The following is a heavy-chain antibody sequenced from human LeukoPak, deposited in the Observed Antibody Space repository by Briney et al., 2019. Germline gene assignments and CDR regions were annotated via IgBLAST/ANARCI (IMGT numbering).Heavy chain of an antibody. J-gene: IGHJ4*02. CDR1: GFTFSSYW. CDR3: AKGIGSAWRAGDY. D-gene: IGHD6-19*01. Sequence: SGGSLRLSCAASGFTFSSYWMSWVRQAPGKGLEWVANIKQDGSGKYYVDSVKGRFTISRDNSKNTLHLQMNSLRADDTAVYYCAKGIGSAWRAGDYWGQGTLVTVSS. V-gene: IGHV3-7*03. CDR2: IKQDGSGK.